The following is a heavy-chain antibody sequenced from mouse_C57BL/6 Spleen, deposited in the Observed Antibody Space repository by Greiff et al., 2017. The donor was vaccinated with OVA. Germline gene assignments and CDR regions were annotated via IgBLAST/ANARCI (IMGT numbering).Heavy chain of an antibody. CDR1: GFTFSSYG. CDR2: ISSGGSYT. Sequence: EVKVVESGGDLVKPGGSLKLSCAASGFTFSSYGMSWVRQTPDKRLEWVATISSGGSYTYYPDSVKGRFTISRDNAKNTLYLQMSSLKSEDTAMYYCARGYYGSSYLYAMDYWGQGTSVTVSS. D-gene: IGHD1-1*01. V-gene: IGHV5-6*01. J-gene: IGHJ4*01. CDR3: ARGYYGSSYLYAMDY.